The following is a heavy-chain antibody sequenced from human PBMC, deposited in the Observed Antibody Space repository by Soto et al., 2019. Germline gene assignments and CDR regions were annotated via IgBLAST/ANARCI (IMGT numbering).Heavy chain of an antibody. CDR2: IYHSGST. Sequence: SETLSLTCAVSGYSTSSGYYWGWIRQPPGKGLEWIGSIYHSGSTYYNPSLKSRVTISVDTSKNQFSLKLSSVTAADTAVYYCAREDYYDSSGYYSPFDYWGQGTLVTVSS. CDR1: GYSTSSGYY. V-gene: IGHV4-38-2*01. J-gene: IGHJ4*02. CDR3: AREDYYDSSGYYSPFDY. D-gene: IGHD3-22*01.